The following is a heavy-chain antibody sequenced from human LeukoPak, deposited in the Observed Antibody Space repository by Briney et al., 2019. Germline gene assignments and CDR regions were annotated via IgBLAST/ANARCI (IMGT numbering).Heavy chain of an antibody. D-gene: IGHD6-13*01. CDR2: ISAYNGNT. CDR3: ARGRYTSSWVDY. CDR1: GYSFTNYG. V-gene: IGHV1-18*01. J-gene: IGHJ4*02. Sequence: GASVKVSCRASGYSFTNYGISWVRQAPGQGLEWMGWISAYNGNTNYAQKLQGRVTMATDTSTSTAYMELRSLRSDDTAVYYCARGRYTSSWVDYWGQGTLVTVSS.